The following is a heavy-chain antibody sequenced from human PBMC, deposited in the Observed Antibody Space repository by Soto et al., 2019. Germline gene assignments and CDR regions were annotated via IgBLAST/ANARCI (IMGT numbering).Heavy chain of an antibody. J-gene: IGHJ4*02. V-gene: IGHV1-18*01. Sequence: QVQLVQSGADVKKPGASVKVSFKTSGYTFTSYGTSWVRQVPGQGLEWMGWISAYSGNINYAQKFQDRVTMTTDTSTSTAYMELRSLRSDVTAVYYCARDCSGATCSFNYWGQGTLVTVSS. CDR3: ARDCSGATCSFNY. D-gene: IGHD2-15*01. CDR1: GYTFTSYG. CDR2: ISAYSGNI.